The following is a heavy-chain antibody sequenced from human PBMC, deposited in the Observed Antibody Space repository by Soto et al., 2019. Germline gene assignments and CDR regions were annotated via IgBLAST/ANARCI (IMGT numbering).Heavy chain of an antibody. CDR2: ISYDGRNK. V-gene: IGHV3-30*18. J-gene: IGHJ6*04. CDR3: AKDTSTAITSYYVYGMDV. Sequence: QMQLVESGVGVVQPGRSLRVSCEASGFIFSTYGMHWVRQAPGKGLEWVAVISYDGRNKYYADSVRGRFTISRDNSKNTLHLQMTSLRGEDTAVYYCAKDTSTAITSYYVYGMDVWGKGTTVTVSS. D-gene: IGHD1-20*01. CDR1: GFIFSTYG.